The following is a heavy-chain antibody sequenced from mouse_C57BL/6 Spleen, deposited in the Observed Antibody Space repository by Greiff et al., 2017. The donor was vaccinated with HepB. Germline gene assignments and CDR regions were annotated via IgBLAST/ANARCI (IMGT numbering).Heavy chain of an antibody. J-gene: IGHJ4*01. Sequence: EVQLQQSVAELVRPGASVKLSCTASGFNIKNTYMHWVKQRPEQGLEWIGRIDPANGNTKYAPKFQGKATITADTSSNTAYLQLSSLTSEDHAIYYCASLTVVAPYAMDYWGQGTSVTVSS. CDR1: GFNIKNTY. D-gene: IGHD1-1*01. V-gene: IGHV14-3*01. CDR3: ASLTVVAPYAMDY. CDR2: IDPANGNT.